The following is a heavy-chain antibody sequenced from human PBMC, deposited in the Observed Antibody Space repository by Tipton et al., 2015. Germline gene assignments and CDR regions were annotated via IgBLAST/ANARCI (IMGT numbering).Heavy chain of an antibody. Sequence: QLVQSGAVVKKPGESLKISCKGSEDIFRSYWIGWVRQMPGKGLEWMGIIYSGDSDAKYSPSFEGQVTISADKSINTAYLQWSSLEASDSAMYYCARGYYGSPFEYWGQGTLVTVSS. CDR3: ARGYYGSPFEY. D-gene: IGHD3-10*01. J-gene: IGHJ4*02. CDR1: EDIFRSYW. CDR2: IYSGDSDA. V-gene: IGHV5-51*01.